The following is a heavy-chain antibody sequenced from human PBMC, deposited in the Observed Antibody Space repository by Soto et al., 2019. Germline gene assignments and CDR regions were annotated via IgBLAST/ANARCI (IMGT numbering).Heavy chain of an antibody. CDR2: INPNSGGT. V-gene: IGHV1-2*02. Sequence: ASVKVSCKASGYTFTGYYMHWVRQAPGQGLEWMGWINPNSGGTNYAQKFQGRVTMTRDTSISTAYMELSRLRSDDTAVYYCARFYWYSSGYYEFDYWCQGTLGTVS. CDR1: GYTFTGYY. CDR3: ARFYWYSSGYYEFDY. D-gene: IGHD3-22*01. J-gene: IGHJ4*02.